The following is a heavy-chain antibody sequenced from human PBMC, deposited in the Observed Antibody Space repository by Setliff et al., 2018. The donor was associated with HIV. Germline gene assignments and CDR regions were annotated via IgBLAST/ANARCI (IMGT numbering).Heavy chain of an antibody. J-gene: IGHJ6*03. D-gene: IGHD3-10*01. CDR3: ARGRLLWSGSYYYYYMDV. CDR2: SRNKANSYTT. V-gene: IGHV3-72*01. Sequence: GGSLRLSCVLSGFTVNSNNMNWVRQAPGKGLEWVGRSRNKANSYTTEYAASVKGRFTISRDDSKNSLYLQMNSLKTEDTAVYYCARGRLLWSGSYYYYYMDVWGKGTTVTVSS. CDR1: GFTVNSNN.